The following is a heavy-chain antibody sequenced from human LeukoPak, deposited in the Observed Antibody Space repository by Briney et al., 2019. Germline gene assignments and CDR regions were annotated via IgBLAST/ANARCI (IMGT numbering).Heavy chain of an antibody. CDR3: AGHHPRNTVDF. CDR2: ISDIGSI. J-gene: IGHJ4*02. D-gene: IGHD2/OR15-2a*01. V-gene: IGHV4-59*08. Sequence: TSETLSLTCTVSGGSISSYYWSWIRQPSGKGLEWIAYISDIGSINYNPSLKSRVTISLDTSKNQLSLKLRSVTAADTAVYYCAGHHPRNTVDFWGQGTLVTVSS. CDR1: GGSISSYY.